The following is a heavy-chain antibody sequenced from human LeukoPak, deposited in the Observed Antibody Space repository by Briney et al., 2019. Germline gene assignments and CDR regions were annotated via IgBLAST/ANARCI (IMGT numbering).Heavy chain of an antibody. CDR1: GFTFSSYA. D-gene: IGHD6-13*01. V-gene: IGHV3-23*01. J-gene: IGHJ6*02. Sequence: GGSLRLSCAASGFTFSSYAMSWVRQAPGKGLEWVSAISGSGGSTYYADSVKGRFTISRDNSKNTLYLQMNSLRAEDTAVYYCAREAFYSSSWSYYYYGMDVWGQGTTVTVSS. CDR3: AREAFYSSSWSYYYYGMDV. CDR2: ISGSGGST.